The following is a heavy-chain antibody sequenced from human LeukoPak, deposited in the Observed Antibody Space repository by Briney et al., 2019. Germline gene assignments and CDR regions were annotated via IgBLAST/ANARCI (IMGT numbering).Heavy chain of an antibody. CDR3: ARDLPSPYCGGDCYPLSYNWFDP. J-gene: IGHJ5*02. V-gene: IGHV1-18*01. D-gene: IGHD2-21*02. CDR1: GYTFINYG. CDR2: ISAYNGNT. Sequence: GASVKVSCKASGYTFINYGISWVRQAPGQGLEWMGWISAYNGNTNSAQKLQGRVTVTTDTSTSTAYMELRSLRSDDTAVYYCARDLPSPYCGGDCYPLSYNWFDPWGQGTLVTVSS.